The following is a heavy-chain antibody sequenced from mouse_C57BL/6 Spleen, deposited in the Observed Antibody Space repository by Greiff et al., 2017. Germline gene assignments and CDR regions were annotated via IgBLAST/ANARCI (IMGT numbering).Heavy chain of an antibody. Sequence: DVKLVESGHGLVKPSQSLSLTCSVTGYSITSGYYWNWIRQFPGNKLEWLGYIRYDGSTNYNPSLKNRISITRDTSKTQFFLKLNTVTTEDTATYYCARDSSGTWFAYWGQGTLVTVSA. CDR2: IRYDGST. CDR3: ARDSSGTWFAY. V-gene: IGHV3-6*01. J-gene: IGHJ3*01. D-gene: IGHD3-2*02. CDR1: GYSITSGYY.